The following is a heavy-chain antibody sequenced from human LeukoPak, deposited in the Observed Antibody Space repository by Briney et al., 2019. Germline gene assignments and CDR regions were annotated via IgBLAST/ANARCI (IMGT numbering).Heavy chain of an antibody. CDR3: ARSLRNLNYYDSSGYYGGSYFDY. CDR2: IYYSGST. V-gene: IGHV4-59*01. CDR1: GGSISSYY. D-gene: IGHD3-22*01. Sequence: PSETLSLTCTVSGGSISSYYRSWIRQPPGKGLEWIGYIYYSGSTNYNPSLKSRVTISVDTSKNQFSLKLSSVTAADTAVYYCARSLRNLNYYDSSGYYGGSYFDYWGQGTLVTVSS. J-gene: IGHJ4*02.